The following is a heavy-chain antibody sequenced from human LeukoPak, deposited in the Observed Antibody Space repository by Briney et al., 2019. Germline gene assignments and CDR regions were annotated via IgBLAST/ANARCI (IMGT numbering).Heavy chain of an antibody. V-gene: IGHV1-18*01. Sequence: ASVKVSCKASRYTFTSYGISWVRQAPGQGLEWMGWISAYNGNTNYAQKLQGRVTMTTDTSTSTAYMEMRSMRSDETAVYYCARDQGLTTVTTCGYWGQGTLVTVSS. CDR2: ISAYNGNT. CDR1: RYTFTSYG. J-gene: IGHJ4*02. CDR3: ARDQGLTTVTTCGY. D-gene: IGHD4-11*01.